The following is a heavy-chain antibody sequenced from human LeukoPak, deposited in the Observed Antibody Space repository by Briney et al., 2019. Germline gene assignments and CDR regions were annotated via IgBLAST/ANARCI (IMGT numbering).Heavy chain of an antibody. V-gene: IGHV4-39*07. J-gene: IGHJ4*02. CDR3: ARGVDGGSYVDY. CDR1: GGSISSSSYY. D-gene: IGHD1-26*01. Sequence: SENLSLTCTVSGGSISSSSYYWGWIRQPPGKGLEWIGSIYHSGSTYYNPSLKSRVTISVDTSKNQFSLKLSSVTAADTAVYYCARGVDGGSYVDYWGQGTLVTVSS. CDR2: IYHSGST.